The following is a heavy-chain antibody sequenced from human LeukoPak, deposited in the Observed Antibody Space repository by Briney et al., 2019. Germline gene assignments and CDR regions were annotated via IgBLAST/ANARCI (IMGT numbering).Heavy chain of an antibody. D-gene: IGHD3-22*01. CDR3: ARVITMIVVVDY. V-gene: IGHV3-15*01. CDR1: GFTVSNAW. CDR2: IKSKTDGGTT. J-gene: IGHJ4*02. Sequence: GGSLRLSCAASGFTVSNAWMSWFRQAPGKGLECVGRIKSKTDGGTTDYAAPVKGRFTISRDDSKNTLYLQMNSLRADDTAVYYCARVITMIVVVDYWGLGTLVTVSS.